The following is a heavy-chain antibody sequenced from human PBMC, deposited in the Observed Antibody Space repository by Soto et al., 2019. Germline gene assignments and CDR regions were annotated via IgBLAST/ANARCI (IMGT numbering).Heavy chain of an antibody. J-gene: IGHJ6*02. CDR3: ARLRGEAVAGYYYYGMDV. V-gene: IGHV5-51*01. Sequence: PGESLKISCKGSGYSFTSYWIGWVRQMPGKGLEWMGIIYPGDSDTRYSPSFQGQVTISADKSISTAYLQWSSLKASDTAMYYCARLRGEAVAGYYYYGMDVWGQGTTVTVSS. CDR2: IYPGDSDT. CDR1: GYSFTSYW. D-gene: IGHD6-19*01.